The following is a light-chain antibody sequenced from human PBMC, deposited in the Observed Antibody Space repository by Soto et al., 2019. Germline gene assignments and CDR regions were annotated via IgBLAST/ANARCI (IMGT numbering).Light chain of an antibody. Sequence: DIQMTQSPSSLSASVGDRVTITCRASQNINIYLNLYQQKPGKAPQVLSYAASSLQSGVPSRFTGSGSGTDFTLTISSLQSEDFGTYYCQQSYSTPRTFGHGTKLEIK. CDR3: QQSYSTPRT. V-gene: IGKV1-39*01. CDR2: AAS. CDR1: QNINIY. J-gene: IGKJ2*01.